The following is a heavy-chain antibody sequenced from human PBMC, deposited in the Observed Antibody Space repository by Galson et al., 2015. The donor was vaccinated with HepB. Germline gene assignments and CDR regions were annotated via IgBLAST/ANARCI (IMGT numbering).Heavy chain of an antibody. CDR1: GFTVSRNY. CDR3: AGGASSSWYSGLGY. CDR2: IYSSGST. V-gene: IGHV3-53*01. Sequence: SLRLSCAASGFTVSRNYMSWVRQAPGKGLEWVSVIYSSGSTDYADSVKGRFIISRDNSKRTLYLQMNSLRAEDTAVYYCAGGASSSWYSGLGYWGQGTLVTASS. D-gene: IGHD3-22*01. J-gene: IGHJ4*02.